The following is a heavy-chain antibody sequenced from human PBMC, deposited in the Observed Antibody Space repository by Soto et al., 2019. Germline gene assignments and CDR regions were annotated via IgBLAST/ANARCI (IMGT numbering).Heavy chain of an antibody. D-gene: IGHD3-10*01. CDR2: IYYSGST. V-gene: IGHV4-59*01. Sequence: PSETLSLTCTVSGGSISSYYWSWIRQPPGKGLEWIGYIYYSGSTNYNPSLKSRVTISVDTSKNQFSLKLSSVTAADTDVYYCARELSGNYGMDVWGQGTTVNV. J-gene: IGHJ6*02. CDR3: ARELSGNYGMDV. CDR1: GGSISSYY.